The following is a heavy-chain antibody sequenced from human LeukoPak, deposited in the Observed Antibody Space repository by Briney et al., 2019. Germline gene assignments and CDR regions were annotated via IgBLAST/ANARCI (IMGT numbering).Heavy chain of an antibody. J-gene: IGHJ4*02. CDR2: IKQDGTEG. CDR1: GFSLSRYW. CDR3: AKAPSTTVTTLGY. V-gene: IGHV3-7*01. Sequence: PGGSLRLSCAASGFSLSRYWMSWVRQTPGKGLEWVANIKQDGTEGHYVDSVTGRFTISRDNAKNSLYLQMNSLRAEDTAVYYCAKAPSTTVTTLGYWGQGTLVTVSS. D-gene: IGHD4-17*01.